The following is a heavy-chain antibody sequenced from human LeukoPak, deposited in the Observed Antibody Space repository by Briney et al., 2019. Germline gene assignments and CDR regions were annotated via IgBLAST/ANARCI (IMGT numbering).Heavy chain of an antibody. D-gene: IGHD1-26*01. CDR1: GFTFSSYG. CDR2: IWYDGSNK. J-gene: IGHJ4*02. V-gene: IGHV3-33*01. CDR3: ARDLGGSYHNYSDY. Sequence: PGGSLRLSCAASGFTFSSYGMHWVRQAPGKGLEWVAIIWYDGSNKYYADSVKGRFTISRDNSKNTLYLQMNSLRAEDTAVYYCARDLGGSYHNYSDYWGQGTLVTVSS.